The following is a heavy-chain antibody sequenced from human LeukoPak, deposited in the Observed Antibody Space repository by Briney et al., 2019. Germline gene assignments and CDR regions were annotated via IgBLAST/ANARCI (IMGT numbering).Heavy chain of an antibody. CDR3: SRQTDKYCSRANCYVDNFYGLDV. J-gene: IGHJ6*02. Sequence: GRSLRLSCAASGFTFSSYGMHWVRQAPGKGLEWVAVIWYDGSNKYYADSVKGRFTISRDDSRDTAYLQMHSLSPADTAVYYCSRQTDKYCSRANCYVDNFYGLDVWGQGTRVTVSS. CDR2: IWYDGSNK. CDR1: GFTFSSYG. D-gene: IGHD2-2*01. V-gene: IGHV3-33*01.